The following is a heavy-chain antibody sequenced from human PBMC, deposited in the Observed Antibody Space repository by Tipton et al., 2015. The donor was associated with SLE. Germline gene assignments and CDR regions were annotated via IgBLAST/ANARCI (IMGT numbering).Heavy chain of an antibody. D-gene: IGHD5-12*01. V-gene: IGHV4-31*03. CDR3: ARGGVGGYDYFDF. CDR2: TSKSGST. CDR1: GASFTGDY. J-gene: IGHJ4*02. Sequence: TLSLTCTVSGASFTGDYWTWIRQHPGKGLEWIGYTSKSGSTYYTPSLKSRVTISVDTSKNQFSLKLTSVTAADTAVYYCARGGVGGYDYFDFWGQGTLVTVSS.